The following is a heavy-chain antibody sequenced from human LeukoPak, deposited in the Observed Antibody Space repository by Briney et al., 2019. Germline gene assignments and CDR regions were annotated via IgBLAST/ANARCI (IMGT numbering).Heavy chain of an antibody. J-gene: IGHJ4*02. CDR3: AKDQARGSSGWATPVDY. D-gene: IGHD6-19*01. CDR2: LSGSGGYT. V-gene: IGHV3-23*01. CDR1: GFTFSSYG. Sequence: PGGSLRLSCAASGFTFSSYGMSWVRQAPGKGLDWVSSLSGSGGYTYYADSVKGRFTISRDNSKKSLYLQMNSPRAEDTALYYCAKDQARGSSGWATPVDYWGQGTLVTVSS.